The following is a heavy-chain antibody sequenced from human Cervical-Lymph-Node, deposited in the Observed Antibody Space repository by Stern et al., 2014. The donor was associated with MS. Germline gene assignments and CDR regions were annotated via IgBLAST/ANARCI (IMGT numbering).Heavy chain of an antibody. J-gene: IGHJ4*02. CDR2: IYPSYPDT. CDR1: GYSFTIYY. Sequence: VQLVESGAEVKKPGESLKISCKLSGYSFTIYYIAWVRQMPGKGLEWMGVIYPSYPDTTYSPSFQGQVTISADKSITTAYLQWSSLRASDTAMYYCARHVQGFDYWGQGTLVTVSS. V-gene: IGHV5-51*01. CDR3: ARHVQGFDY.